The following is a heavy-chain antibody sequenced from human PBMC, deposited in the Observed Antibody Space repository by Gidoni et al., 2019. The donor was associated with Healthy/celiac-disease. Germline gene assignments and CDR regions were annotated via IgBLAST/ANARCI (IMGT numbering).Heavy chain of an antibody. J-gene: IGHJ3*02. D-gene: IGHD2-2*02. CDR3: ARGGGRYCSSTSCYITPNLGAFDI. V-gene: IGHV4-34*01. Sequence: QVQLQQWGAGLLKPSEPLSLTCACYGGYFSGSYWSWIRQPPGKGLEWIGEINHIGSTNYNPSLKSRVTISVDTSKNQFSLKLSSVTAADTAVYYCARGGGRYCSSTSCYITPNLGAFDIWGQGTMVTVSS. CDR2: INHIGST. CDR1: GGYFSGSY.